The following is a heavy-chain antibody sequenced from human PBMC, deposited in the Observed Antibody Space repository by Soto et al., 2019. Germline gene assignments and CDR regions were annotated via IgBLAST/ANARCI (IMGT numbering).Heavy chain of an antibody. CDR1: GYTFTGYY. CDR3: ARVGNYYHSSGYRSDAFDI. Sequence: ASVKVSCKASGYTFTGYYMHWVRQAPGQGLEWMGWIKPNSGGTNYAQKFQGWVTMTRDTSISTAYMELSRLRSDDTAVSYCARVGNYYHSSGYRSDAFDIWGQGTMVTVSS. J-gene: IGHJ3*02. CDR2: IKPNSGGT. D-gene: IGHD3-22*01. V-gene: IGHV1-2*04.